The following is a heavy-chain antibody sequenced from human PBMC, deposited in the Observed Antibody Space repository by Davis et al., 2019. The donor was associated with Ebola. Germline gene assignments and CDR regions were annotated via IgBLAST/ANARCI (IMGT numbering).Heavy chain of an antibody. CDR3: AKIGVLGSGVGATTNYFDY. CDR2: ISGSGGST. J-gene: IGHJ4*02. D-gene: IGHD1-26*01. V-gene: IGHV3-23*01. CDR1: GFTFSSYA. Sequence: PGGSLRLSCAASGFTFSSYAMSWVRQAPGKGLEWVSAISGSGGSTYYADSVKGRFTISRDNSKNTLYLQMNSLRAEDTAVYYCAKIGVLGSGVGATTNYFDYWGQGTLVTVSS.